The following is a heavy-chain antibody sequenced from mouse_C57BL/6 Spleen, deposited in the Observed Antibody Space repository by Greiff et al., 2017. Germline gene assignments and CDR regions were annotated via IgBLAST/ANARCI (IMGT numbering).Heavy chain of an antibody. CDR3: ARGYYGSSYWFAY. Sequence: QVQLQQPGAELVKPGASVQLSCTASGYTFTSYWMHWVKQRPGQGLAWIGMIHPNSGSTNYNEKFKSKATLTVDKSSSTAYMQLSSLTSEDSAVYYCARGYYGSSYWFAYWGQGTLVTVSA. CDR2: IHPNSGST. V-gene: IGHV1-64*01. CDR1: GYTFTSYW. J-gene: IGHJ3*01. D-gene: IGHD1-1*01.